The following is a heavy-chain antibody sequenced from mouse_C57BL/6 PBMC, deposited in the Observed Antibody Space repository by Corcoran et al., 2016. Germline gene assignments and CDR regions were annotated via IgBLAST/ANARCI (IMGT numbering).Heavy chain of an antibody. CDR3: ARVRAGYFDY. CDR1: GYTFTNYW. CDR2: IYPGGGYT. Sequence: QVQLQQSGAELVRPGTSVKMSCKASGYTFTNYWIGWAKQRPGHGLEWIGDIYPGGGYTNYNETFKGKATLTADKSSSTAYMQFSSLTSEDSAIYDCARVRAGYFDYWGQGTTLTVSS. D-gene: IGHD3-3*01. V-gene: IGHV1-63*01. J-gene: IGHJ2*01.